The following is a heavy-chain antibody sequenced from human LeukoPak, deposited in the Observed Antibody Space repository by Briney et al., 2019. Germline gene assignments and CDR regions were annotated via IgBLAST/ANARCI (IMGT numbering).Heavy chain of an antibody. CDR1: GGSISSSSYH. D-gene: IGHD2-21*01. V-gene: IGHV4-39*01. Sequence: SETLSLTCSVSGGSISSSSYHWGWIRQPPGKGLEWIGNIYSSGSTYYKPSLKSRVTISVDTSKNQFSLKLSSVTAADTAVYYCASRVGESSYTDYWGQGTLVTVSS. J-gene: IGHJ4*02. CDR2: IYSSGST. CDR3: ASRVGESSYTDY.